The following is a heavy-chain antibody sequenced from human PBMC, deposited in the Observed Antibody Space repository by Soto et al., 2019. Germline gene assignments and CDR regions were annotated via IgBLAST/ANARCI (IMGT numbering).Heavy chain of an antibody. D-gene: IGHD3-16*01. CDR1: GHLFTAYY. CDR2: INPNSGTT. V-gene: IGHV1-46*01. CDR3: AGPDYDSGAPLYYYALDV. J-gene: IGHJ6*02. Sequence: QVQVVQSGAEVKKPGASVKISCKASGHLFTAYYIHWARQAPGQGLEWMGLINPNSGTTTYAQKFQGRVIMTRETSTRTVYMELSSQRSEDTAVYYCAGPDYDSGAPLYYYALDVWGQGTPVTVS.